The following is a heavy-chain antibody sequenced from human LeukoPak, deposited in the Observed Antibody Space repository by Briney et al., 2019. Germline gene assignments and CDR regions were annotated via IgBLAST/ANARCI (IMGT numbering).Heavy chain of an antibody. CDR1: GYTLTTYD. J-gene: IGHJ5*02. D-gene: IGHD6-19*01. V-gene: IGHV1-8*01. Sequence: ASVKVSCKASGYTLTTYDIICVRQATGQGLAWMGWMNPNSGNTGYTQKFQGRVTMTRNTSISTAYMELSSLRSEDTAVYYCARGRGSGHKENWFDPWGQGTLVTVSS. CDR3: ARGRGSGHKENWFDP. CDR2: MNPNSGNT.